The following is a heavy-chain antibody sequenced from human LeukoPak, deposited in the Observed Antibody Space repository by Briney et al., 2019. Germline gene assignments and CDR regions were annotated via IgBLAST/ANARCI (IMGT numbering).Heavy chain of an antibody. CDR3: ARGFALDF. J-gene: IGHJ3*01. Sequence: SQTLSLTCDISGDTVSSNSAAWNWIRQPPSRGLEWLGRTYYRSKWYYDYAVSVKSRITISPDTSKNQFFLQLNSVTADDTAVYYCARGFALDFWGQGTMVTVSS. V-gene: IGHV6-1*01. CDR2: TYYRSKWYY. CDR1: GDTVSSNSAA.